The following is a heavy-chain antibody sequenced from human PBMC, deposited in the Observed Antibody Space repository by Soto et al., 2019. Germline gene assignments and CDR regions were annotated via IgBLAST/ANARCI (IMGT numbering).Heavy chain of an antibody. CDR3: ARDNSDVARGAYDI. CDR2: MWSDGNKR. CDR1: GFTLNVYG. D-gene: IGHD3-10*01. V-gene: IGHV3-33*01. Sequence: SXESLSISCVASGFTLNVYGMHGVRQAPGKGLELITYMWSDGNKRHYADSVKGRFTISRDTSKNTLYLQMDSLRADDSAVYYCARDNSDVARGAYDIWGRRTVVTVSS. J-gene: IGHJ3*02.